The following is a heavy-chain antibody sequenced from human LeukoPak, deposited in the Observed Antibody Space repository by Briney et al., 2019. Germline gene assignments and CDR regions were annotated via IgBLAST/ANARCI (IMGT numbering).Heavy chain of an antibody. CDR2: ISGSRGFA. V-gene: IGHV3-23*01. CDR1: GFTLIGYA. CDR3: AKKRRPVAGTDLFDS. D-gene: IGHD6-19*01. Sequence: PGGALTLSCAAPGFTLIGYATSCVPQAPGKGLGWVSAISGSRGFAYYADSVKGRFTISRDDSKKTLYLQMNSLRAEDAALYYCAKKRRPVAGTDLFDSWGQGVLVTVSS. J-gene: IGHJ4*02.